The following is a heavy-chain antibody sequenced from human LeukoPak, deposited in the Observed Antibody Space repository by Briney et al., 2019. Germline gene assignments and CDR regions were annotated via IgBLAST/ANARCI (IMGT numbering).Heavy chain of an antibody. CDR3: AILRGEYSSSSSDPEYFQH. CDR2: ISGSGGST. J-gene: IGHJ1*01. V-gene: IGHV3-23*01. D-gene: IGHD6-6*01. CDR1: GFTFSSYA. Sequence: HPGGSLRLSCAASGFTFSSYAMSWVRQAPGKGLEWVSAISGSGGSTYYADSVKGRFTISRDNSKNTLYLQMNSLRAEDTAVYYCAILRGEYSSSSSDPEYFQHWGQGTLVTVSS.